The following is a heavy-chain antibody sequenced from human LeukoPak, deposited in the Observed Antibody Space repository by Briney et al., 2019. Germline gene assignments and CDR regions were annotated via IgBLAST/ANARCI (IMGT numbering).Heavy chain of an antibody. CDR2: ISGDATRI. D-gene: IGHD6-6*01. V-gene: IGHV3-74*03. J-gene: IGHJ2*01. Sequence: GSLRLSCVASGFTFSDFWLHWFRQVPGKGLMWLARISGDATRITYADSVEGRFTISRDTAKKTLYLQMTHLKVDDTAMYFCARDARRHRYFDLWGRGTLVTVTS. CDR1: GFTFSDFW. CDR3: ARDARRHRYFDL.